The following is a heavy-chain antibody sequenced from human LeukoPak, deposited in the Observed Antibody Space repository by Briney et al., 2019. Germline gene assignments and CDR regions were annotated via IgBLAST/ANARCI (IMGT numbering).Heavy chain of an antibody. D-gene: IGHD6-19*01. V-gene: IGHV3-30*04. CDR2: ISYDGSNK. J-gene: IGHJ4*02. CDR3: ARDGSSGRTREPPFDY. CDR1: GFTFSSYA. Sequence: PGGSLRLSCAASGFTFSSYAMHWVRQAPGKGLEWVAVISYDGSNKYYADSVKGRFTISRDNSKNTLYLQMNSLRAEDTAVYYCARDGSSGRTREPPFDYWGQGTLVTVSS.